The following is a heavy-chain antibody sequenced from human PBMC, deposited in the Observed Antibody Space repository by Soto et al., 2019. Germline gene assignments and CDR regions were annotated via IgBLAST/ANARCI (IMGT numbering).Heavy chain of an antibody. CDR1: GGSISSGDYY. Sequence: SETLSLTCTVSGGSISSGDYYWSWIRQPPGKGLEWIGYIYYSGSTYYNPSLKSRVTISVDTSKNQFSLKLSSVTAADTAVYYCAKGEEQQLAHDYYYGMDVWGQGTTVTVSS. J-gene: IGHJ6*02. CDR2: IYYSGST. CDR3: AKGEEQQLAHDYYYGMDV. V-gene: IGHV4-30-4*01. D-gene: IGHD6-13*01.